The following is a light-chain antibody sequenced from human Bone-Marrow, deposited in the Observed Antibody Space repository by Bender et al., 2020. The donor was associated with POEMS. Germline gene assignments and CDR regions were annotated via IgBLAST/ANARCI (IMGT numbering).Light chain of an antibody. V-gene: IGLV1-44*01. CDR3: ETWDDSLNGWV. J-gene: IGLJ3*02. CDR1: SSKFGSYP. CDR2: NNS. Sequence: QSVLTQPPSASGTPGQRVTISCSGSSSKFGSYPVNWYQQLPGAAPKTVIFNNSQRPSGVPDRFSGSNSGTSASLALSGLLSDDEADFYCETWDDSLNGWVFGGGTKLTVL.